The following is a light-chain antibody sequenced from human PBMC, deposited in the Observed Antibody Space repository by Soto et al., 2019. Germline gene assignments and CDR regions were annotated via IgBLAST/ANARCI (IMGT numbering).Light chain of an antibody. J-gene: IGLJ1*01. Sequence: QSALTQPASVSGSPGQSITISCTGTSSDVGGYNYVSWYQQEPGKAPKFMIYDVTNRPSGVSNLFSGSKSGNTASLTISGLQAEVEADYYCCSYTTSNTRQIVFGTGTKVTVL. CDR1: SSDVGGYNY. CDR2: DVT. CDR3: CSYTTSNTRQIV. V-gene: IGLV2-14*01.